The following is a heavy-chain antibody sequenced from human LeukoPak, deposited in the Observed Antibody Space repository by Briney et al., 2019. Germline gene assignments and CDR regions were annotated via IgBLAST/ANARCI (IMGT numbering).Heavy chain of an antibody. D-gene: IGHD6-19*01. V-gene: IGHV3-30*02. CDR1: GFSLSRNG. CDR3: ATLAPGYVSGWNHIDY. CDR2: ILSDGSYE. J-gene: IGHJ4*02. Sequence: GGSLRLSFATSGFSLSRNGMHWVRQAPGQGLEWVAFILSDGSYEYYADSVKGRFTISRDNAKNTLYLQMNSLRAEDTAVYYCATLAPGYVSGWNHIDYWGQGTLVTVSS.